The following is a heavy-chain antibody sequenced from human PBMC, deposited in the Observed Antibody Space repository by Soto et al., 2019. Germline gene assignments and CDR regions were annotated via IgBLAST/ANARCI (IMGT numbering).Heavy chain of an antibody. D-gene: IGHD3-10*01. Sequence: PGGSLRLSCAASGFTFSDHYMDWLRQAPGKGLEWVGRIRDRANSYTTEYAASVNGRFTISRDDSENSLYLQMNSLRTEDTAVYYCAKNVRFRPVDYWGQGTLVTVSS. CDR2: IRDRANSYTT. V-gene: IGHV3-72*01. CDR3: AKNVRFRPVDY. CDR1: GFTFSDHY. J-gene: IGHJ4*02.